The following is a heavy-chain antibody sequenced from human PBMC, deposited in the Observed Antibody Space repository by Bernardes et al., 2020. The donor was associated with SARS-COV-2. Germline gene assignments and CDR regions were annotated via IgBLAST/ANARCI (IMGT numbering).Heavy chain of an antibody. J-gene: IGHJ6*02. CDR1: GFTFSSYG. CDR2: IWYDGSNK. D-gene: IGHD4-17*01. V-gene: IGHV3-33*01. Sequence: GGSLRLSCAASGFTFSSYGMPWVRQAPGKGLEWVAVIWYDGSNKYYADSVKGRFTISRDNSKNTLYLQMNSLRAEDTAVYYCASDYGDYARGHYYYGMDLWGQGTTVNVSS. CDR3: ASDYGDYARGHYYYGMDL.